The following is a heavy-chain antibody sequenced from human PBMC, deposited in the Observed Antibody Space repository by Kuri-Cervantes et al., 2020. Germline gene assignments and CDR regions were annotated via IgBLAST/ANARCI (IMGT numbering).Heavy chain of an antibody. Sequence: SETLSLTCTVSGGSVSSGSYYWSWIRQPPGKGLKWIGYIYYSGSTNYNPSLKSRVTISVDTSKNQFSLKLSSVTAADTAVYYCARTRYDILTGYFYYYYGMDVWGQGTTVTVSS. J-gene: IGHJ6*02. CDR3: ARTRYDILTGYFYYYYGMDV. CDR2: IYYSGST. CDR1: GGSVSSGSYY. D-gene: IGHD3-9*01. V-gene: IGHV4-61*01.